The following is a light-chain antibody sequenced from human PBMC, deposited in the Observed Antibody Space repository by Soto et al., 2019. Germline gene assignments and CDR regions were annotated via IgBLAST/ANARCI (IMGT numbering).Light chain of an antibody. V-gene: IGLV1-40*01. J-gene: IGLJ1*01. CDR1: SSNIGANYD. CDR3: QSYDSTLSARYV. Sequence: QSVLTQPPSVSGAPGQRVTISCTGSSSNIGANYDVHWYQHRPGTAPKLLIFGNNNRPSGVPDRFSGSKSGTSASPAITGLQAEDEGDYYCQSYDSTLSARYVFGTGTKLTVL. CDR2: GNN.